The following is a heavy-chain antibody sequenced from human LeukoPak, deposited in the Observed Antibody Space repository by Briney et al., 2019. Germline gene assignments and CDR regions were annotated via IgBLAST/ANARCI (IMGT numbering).Heavy chain of an antibody. CDR3: ARDRRYSSAHNWFDP. Sequence: SETLSLTCTVSGGSISSYYWSWIRQPAGKGLEWIGRIYTSGSTNYNPSLKSRVTMSVDTSKSQFSLKLSSVTAADTAVYYCARDRRYSSAHNWFDPWGQGTLVTVSS. J-gene: IGHJ5*02. D-gene: IGHD6-25*01. V-gene: IGHV4-4*07. CDR1: GGSISSYY. CDR2: IYTSGST.